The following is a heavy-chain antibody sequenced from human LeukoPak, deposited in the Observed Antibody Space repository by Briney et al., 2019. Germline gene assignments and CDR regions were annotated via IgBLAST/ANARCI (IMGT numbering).Heavy chain of an antibody. J-gene: IGHJ4*02. D-gene: IGHD3-22*01. Sequence: PGGSLRVSCAASGFTFSSYAMSWVRQAPGRGLEWVSAISGSGGSTYYADSVKGRFTISRDNSKNTLYLQMNSLRAEDTAVYYCAKDLYYYDSSGLFDYWGQGTLVTVSS. CDR3: AKDLYYYDSSGLFDY. V-gene: IGHV3-23*01. CDR2: ISGSGGST. CDR1: GFTFSSYA.